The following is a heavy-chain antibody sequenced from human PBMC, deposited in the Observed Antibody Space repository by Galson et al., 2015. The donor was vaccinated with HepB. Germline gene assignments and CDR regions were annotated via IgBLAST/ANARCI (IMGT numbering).Heavy chain of an antibody. V-gene: IGHV3-23*01. CDR3: ATPGGIRRGIAAAAPDY. D-gene: IGHD6-13*01. Sequence: SLRLSCAASGFTFSSYAMSWVRQAPGKGLEWVSAISGSGGSTYYADSVKGRFTISRDNSKNTLYLQMNSLRAEDTAVYYCATPGGIRRGIAAAAPDYWGQGTLVTVSS. CDR1: GFTFSSYA. J-gene: IGHJ4*02. CDR2: ISGSGGST.